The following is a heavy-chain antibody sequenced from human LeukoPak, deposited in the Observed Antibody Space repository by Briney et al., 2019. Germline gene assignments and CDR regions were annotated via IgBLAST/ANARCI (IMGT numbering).Heavy chain of an antibody. CDR2: INSDGSTI. CDR1: GFTLSSYW. Sequence: PGGSLRLSCVASGFTLSSYWMHWVRQAPGKGLVWVSRINSDGSTINYADSVKGRFTISRDNAKNTLYLQMNSLRAEDTAVYYCARVHGDGYNSRYFDYWGQGTLVTVSS. D-gene: IGHD5-24*01. V-gene: IGHV3-74*01. J-gene: IGHJ4*02. CDR3: ARVHGDGYNSRYFDY.